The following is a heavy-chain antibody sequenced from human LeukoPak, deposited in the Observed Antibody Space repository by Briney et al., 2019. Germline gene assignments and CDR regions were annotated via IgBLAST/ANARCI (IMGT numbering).Heavy chain of an antibody. D-gene: IGHD1-26*01. Sequence: SETLSLTCTVSGGSISSYYWAWIRQPPGKGLEWIGNIYYSGTTYYSPSLKSRITMSVDTSNNHFSLRLTSVTAADTAVYYCATRGTWVQPVDHWGQGALVIVSS. V-gene: IGHV4-59*04. CDR3: ATRGTWVQPVDH. J-gene: IGHJ5*02. CDR2: IYYSGTT. CDR1: GGSISSYY.